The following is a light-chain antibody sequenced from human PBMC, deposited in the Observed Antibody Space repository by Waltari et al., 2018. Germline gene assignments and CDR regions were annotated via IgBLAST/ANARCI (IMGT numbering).Light chain of an antibody. V-gene: IGKV1-39*01. CDR2: STS. Sequence: DIHLTQSPSSLSTSVGDRVTITCRAGQSIADYLHWYQHKPGRAPNLLFDSTSSLQSWVPSRFSGSGSGTDFTLSINSLQPEDSATYYCQQSFIGPWTLSQGTKVEIK. J-gene: IGKJ1*01. CDR3: QQSFIGPWT. CDR1: QSIADY.